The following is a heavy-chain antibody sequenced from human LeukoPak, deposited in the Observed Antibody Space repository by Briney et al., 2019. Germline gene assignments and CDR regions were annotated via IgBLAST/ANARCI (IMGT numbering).Heavy chain of an antibody. Sequence: SQTLSLTCTVSGGSISSYYWNWIRQPPGKGLEWIGYIYYSGSTNYNPSLKSRVTISVDTSKNQFSLNLTSVTAADTAVYYCARFTPQGYGWGGYNRFDPWGQGTLVTVSS. J-gene: IGHJ5*02. CDR3: ARFTPQGYGWGGYNRFDP. CDR2: IYYSGST. D-gene: IGHD3-16*01. V-gene: IGHV4-59*01. CDR1: GGSISSYY.